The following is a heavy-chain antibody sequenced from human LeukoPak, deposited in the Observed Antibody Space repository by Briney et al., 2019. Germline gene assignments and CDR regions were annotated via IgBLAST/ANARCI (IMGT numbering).Heavy chain of an antibody. Sequence: GGSLGLSCAASGFTFSSYSMNWVRQAPGKGLEWVSSISSSSSYIYYADSVKGRFTISRDNAKNSLYLQMNSLRAEDTAVYYCARDLRYCSSTSCYAGVDYWGQGTLVTVSS. CDR2: ISSSSSYI. CDR1: GFTFSSYS. D-gene: IGHD2-2*01. V-gene: IGHV3-21*01. J-gene: IGHJ4*02. CDR3: ARDLRYCSSTSCYAGVDY.